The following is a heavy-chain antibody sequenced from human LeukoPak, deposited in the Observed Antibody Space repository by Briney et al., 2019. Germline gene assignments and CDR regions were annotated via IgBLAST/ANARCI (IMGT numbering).Heavy chain of an antibody. CDR3: ARGVLLWFDP. V-gene: IGHV4-31*03. Sequence: TLSLTCTVSGGSISSGGYYWSWIRQHPGKGLEWIGYIYYSGSTYYNPSLKSRVTISVDTSKNQFSLKLSSVTAADTAVYYCARGVLLWFDPWGQGTLVTVSS. J-gene: IGHJ5*02. CDR1: GGSISSGGYY. CDR2: IYYSGST.